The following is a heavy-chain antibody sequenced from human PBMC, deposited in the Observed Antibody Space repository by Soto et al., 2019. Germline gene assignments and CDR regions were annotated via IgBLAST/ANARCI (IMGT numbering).Heavy chain of an antibody. CDR3: ARDDAPTTNGIDY. J-gene: IGHJ4*02. Sequence: PWGSLRLSCAASGFTFSSYWMHWVRQAPGKGLVWVSHINGDGDSTTYADSVKGRFTISRDNAKNTLYLQMNSLTAEDTAVYYCARDDAPTTNGIDYWGQGTLVTVSS. V-gene: IGHV3-74*01. CDR2: INGDGDST. CDR1: GFTFSSYW. D-gene: IGHD1-26*01.